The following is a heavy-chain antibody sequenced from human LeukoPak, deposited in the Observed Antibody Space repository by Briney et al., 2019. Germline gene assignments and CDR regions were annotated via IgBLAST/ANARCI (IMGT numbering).Heavy chain of an antibody. J-gene: IGHJ4*02. CDR3: ARGLGNDGIFDY. D-gene: IGHD1-1*01. CDR2: MNPNSGNT. CDR1: GYTFTSYD. Sequence: ASVKVSCKASGYTFTSYDNNWVRQATGQGLEWMGWMNPNSGNTGYAQKFQGRVTMTRNTSISTAYMELSSLRSEDSAVYYCARGLGNDGIFDYWGQGTLVTVSS. V-gene: IGHV1-8*01.